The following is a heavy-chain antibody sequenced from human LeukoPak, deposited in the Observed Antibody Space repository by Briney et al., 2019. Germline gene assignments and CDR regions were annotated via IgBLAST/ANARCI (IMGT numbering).Heavy chain of an antibody. Sequence: ASVKVSCKASGYTFTGYYMHWVRQAPGQGLEWMGWINPNSGGTNYAQKFQGRVTMTRDTSISTAYMELSRLRSDDTAVYYCARDQGWIQLWWVDYWGQGTLVTVSP. CDR2: INPNSGGT. CDR1: GYTFTGYY. J-gene: IGHJ4*02. V-gene: IGHV1-2*02. CDR3: ARDQGWIQLWWVDY. D-gene: IGHD5-18*01.